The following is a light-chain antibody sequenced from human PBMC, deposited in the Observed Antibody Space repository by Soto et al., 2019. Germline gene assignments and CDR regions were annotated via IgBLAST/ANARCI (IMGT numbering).Light chain of an antibody. CDR3: QQYYTTPFT. Sequence: DIVMTQSPDSLAVSLGERATINCRSSQSVLYSSNNKNYLAWYQQKPGQPPKRLIYWASTRESGVPDRFSGSGSGTDFTLTISSLQAEDVAVYYCQQYYTTPFTFGPGTKVDIK. V-gene: IGKV4-1*01. CDR1: QSVLYSSNNKNY. J-gene: IGKJ3*01. CDR2: WAS.